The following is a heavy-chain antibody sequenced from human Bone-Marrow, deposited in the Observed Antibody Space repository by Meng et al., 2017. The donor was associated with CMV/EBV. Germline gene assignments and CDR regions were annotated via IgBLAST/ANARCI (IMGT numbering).Heavy chain of an antibody. J-gene: IGHJ4*02. CDR2: IRYDGNNV. CDR3: AKGEYNSPSLLDY. V-gene: IGHV3-30*02. CDR1: GFSFNSYA. Sequence: GESLKISCAASGFSFNSYAMHWVRQPPGKGLEWVTFIRYDGNNVYYADSVKGRFTVSRDNSKNTLHLQMNRLRPEDTAVYYCAKGEYNSPSLLDYWVQGTLVTVSS. D-gene: IGHD6-6*01.